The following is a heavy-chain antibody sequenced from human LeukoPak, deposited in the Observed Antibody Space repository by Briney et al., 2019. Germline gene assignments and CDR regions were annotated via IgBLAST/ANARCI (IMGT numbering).Heavy chain of an antibody. J-gene: IGHJ3*02. D-gene: IGHD3-22*01. CDR1: GGSISSYY. V-gene: IGHV4-59*08. CDR3: GRPLSYYSDSSGDDAFDI. CDR2: IYHSGST. Sequence: SETLSLTCTVSGGSISSYYWSWIRQPPGKGLEWIGNIYHSGSTYYNPSLKSRVTISVDTSKNQFSLKLSSVTAADTAVYYCGRPLSYYSDSSGDDAFDIWGQGTMVTVSS.